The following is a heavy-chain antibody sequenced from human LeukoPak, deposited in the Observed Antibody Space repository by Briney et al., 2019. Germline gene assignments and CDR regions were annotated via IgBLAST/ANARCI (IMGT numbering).Heavy chain of an antibody. D-gene: IGHD6-19*01. CDR1: GYTFTSYA. CDR3: ARSAVAGPNDAFDI. V-gene: IGHV7-4-1*02. CDR2: INTNTGNP. Sequence: ASVKVSRKASGYTFTSYAMNWVRQAPGQGLEWMGWINTNTGNPTYAQGFTGRFVFSLGTSVSTAYLQISSLKAEDTAVYYCARSAVAGPNDAFDIWGQGTMVTVSS. J-gene: IGHJ3*02.